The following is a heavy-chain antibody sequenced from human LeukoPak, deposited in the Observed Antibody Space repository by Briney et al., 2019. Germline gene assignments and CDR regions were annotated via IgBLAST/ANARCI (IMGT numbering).Heavy chain of an antibody. J-gene: IGHJ4*02. CDR3: ARLKADSGGDY. Sequence: PGGFLRLSCEASGFTFSSHWMSWVRQAPGKGLVWVSGINYDGSSTTYGDSVKGRFTISRDNDKKTLYLQMNSLRDEDTAVYYCARLKADSGGDYWGQGTLVTVAS. CDR2: INYDGSST. D-gene: IGHD6-19*01. V-gene: IGHV3-74*01. CDR1: GFTFSSHW.